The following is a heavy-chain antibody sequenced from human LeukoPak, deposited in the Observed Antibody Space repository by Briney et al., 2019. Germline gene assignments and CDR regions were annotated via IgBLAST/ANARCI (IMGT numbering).Heavy chain of an antibody. V-gene: IGHV3-72*01. CDR1: GFTFSDHY. CDR2: IRNKANSYTT. Sequence: GGSLRLSCAASGFTFSDHYMDWVRQAPGKGLEWVGRIRNKANSYTTEYAASVKGRFTISRDDSKNSLYLQMNSLKIEDTAVYYCTRSSSGWYNWFDPWGQRTLVTVSS. D-gene: IGHD6-19*01. J-gene: IGHJ5*02. CDR3: TRSSSGWYNWFDP.